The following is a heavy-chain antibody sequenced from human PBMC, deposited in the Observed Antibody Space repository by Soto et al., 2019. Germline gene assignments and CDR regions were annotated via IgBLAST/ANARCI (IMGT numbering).Heavy chain of an antibody. V-gene: IGHV1-2*04. J-gene: IGHJ4*02. Sequence: GASVKVSCKASGYTFTGYYMHWVRQAPGQGLEWMGWINPNSGGTNYAQKFQGWVTMTRDTSISTAYMELSRLRSDDTAVYYCARSFGSLRYFDWLLYLDYWGQGTLVTVSS. CDR2: INPNSGGT. CDR3: ARSFGSLRYFDWLLYLDY. CDR1: GYTFTGYY. D-gene: IGHD3-9*01.